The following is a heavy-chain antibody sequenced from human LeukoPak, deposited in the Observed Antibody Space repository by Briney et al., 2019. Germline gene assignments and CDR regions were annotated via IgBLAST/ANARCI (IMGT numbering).Heavy chain of an antibody. J-gene: IGHJ4*02. CDR1: GLNFSNYA. Sequence: GGSLRLSCAPSGLNFSNYAMSWVRQAPGKGLNSLSAISGTGDGTYFADSVQGRFTISRDNSKNTLWLQMNSLRGEDTAVYYCARVRTYCDGDCYLNFDYWGQGTLVTVSS. D-gene: IGHD2-21*02. V-gene: IGHV3-23*01. CDR2: ISGTGDGT. CDR3: ARVRTYCDGDCYLNFDY.